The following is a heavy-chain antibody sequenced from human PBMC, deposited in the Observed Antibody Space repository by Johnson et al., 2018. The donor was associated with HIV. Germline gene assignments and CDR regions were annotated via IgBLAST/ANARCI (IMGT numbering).Heavy chain of an antibody. V-gene: IGHV3-30*18. CDR3: AKQYYGSGGSVHAFDI. J-gene: IGHJ3*02. Sequence: QVLLVESGGGVVQPGRSLRLSCAASRITLSSYGMHWVRQAPGKGLEWVAVISYDGSNKYYADSVKCRFTVSRDNSKNTVYLQMNSLRAEDTAVYYCAKQYYGSGGSVHAFDIWGQGTMVTVSS. D-gene: IGHD3-10*01. CDR1: RITLSSYG. CDR2: ISYDGSNK.